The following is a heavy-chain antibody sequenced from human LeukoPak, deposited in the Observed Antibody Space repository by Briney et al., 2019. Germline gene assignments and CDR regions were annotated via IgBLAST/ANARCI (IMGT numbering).Heavy chain of an antibody. CDR2: INPNSGGT. J-gene: IGHJ4*02. D-gene: IGHD2-15*01. V-gene: IGHV1-2*06. CDR3: ASLPTEVVVAATIL. Sequence: ASVKVSCKASGYTFTGYYMHWVRQAPGQGLEWMGRINPNSGGTNYAQKFQGRVTMTRDTSISTAYMELSRLRSDDTAVYYCASLPTEVVVAATILWGQGTLVTVSS. CDR1: GYTFTGYY.